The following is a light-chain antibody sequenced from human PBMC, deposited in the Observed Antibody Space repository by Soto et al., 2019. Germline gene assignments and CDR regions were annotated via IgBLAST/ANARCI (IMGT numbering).Light chain of an antibody. J-gene: IGLJ1*01. Sequence: ALTQPPSASGSPGQSVTISCTGTSSDVGGYNYVSWYQQHPGKAPKLMIYEVTKRPSGVPDRFSGSKSGNTASLTVSGLQAEDEADYYCSSYAGSNNLVFGTGTKVTVL. CDR3: SSYAGSNNLV. CDR2: EVT. V-gene: IGLV2-8*01. CDR1: SSDVGGYNY.